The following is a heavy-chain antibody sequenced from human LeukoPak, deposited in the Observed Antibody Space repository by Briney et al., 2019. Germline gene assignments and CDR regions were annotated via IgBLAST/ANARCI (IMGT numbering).Heavy chain of an antibody. J-gene: IGHJ4*02. V-gene: IGHV4-4*02. CDR3: TRALTTVTQYYFDY. CDR2: IYHSGST. D-gene: IGHD4-17*01. Sequence: SETLSLTCAVSGGSISRSNWWSWVRQPPGKGLEWIGEIYHSGSTNYNPSLKSRVNISVDKSKNQFSLKLSSVTAADTAVYYCTRALTTVTQYYFDYWGQGTLVTVSS. CDR1: GGSISRSNW.